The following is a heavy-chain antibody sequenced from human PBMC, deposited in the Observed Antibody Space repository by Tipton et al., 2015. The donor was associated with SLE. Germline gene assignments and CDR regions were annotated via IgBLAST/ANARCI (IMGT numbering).Heavy chain of an antibody. D-gene: IGHD1-7*01. CDR3: ARVYSEGELSGYYIDY. Sequence: QLVQSGAEVKKPGASVKVSCKASGYIFTSYYMHWVRQAPGQGLEWMGWISADNGNTNSAQRVQGRITMTTDTSTSTAYMELRSLRSDDTAVYYCARVYSEGELSGYYIDYWGQGTLVAVSS. CDR2: ISADNGNT. CDR1: GYIFTSYY. J-gene: IGHJ4*02. V-gene: IGHV1-18*04.